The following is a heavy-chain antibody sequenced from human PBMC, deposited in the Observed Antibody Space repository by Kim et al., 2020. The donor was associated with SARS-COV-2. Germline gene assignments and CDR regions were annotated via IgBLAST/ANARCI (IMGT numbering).Heavy chain of an antibody. CDR1: GFTFSSYA. J-gene: IGHJ6*02. Sequence: GGSLRLSCAASGFTFSSYAMHWVRQAPGKGLEWVAVISYDGSNKYYADSVKGRFTISRDNSKNTLYLQMNSLRAEDTAVYYCARDRPGYSSSWYRGLASIYYYYGMDVWGQGTTVTVSS. V-gene: IGHV3-30*04. CDR2: ISYDGSNK. D-gene: IGHD6-13*01. CDR3: ARDRPGYSSSWYRGLASIYYYYGMDV.